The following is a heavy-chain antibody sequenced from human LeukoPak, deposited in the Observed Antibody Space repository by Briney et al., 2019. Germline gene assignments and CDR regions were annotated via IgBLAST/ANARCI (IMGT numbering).Heavy chain of an antibody. Sequence: GGSLRLSCAASGFTFSSYGMSWVRQAPGKGLEWVSAISGSGGSTYYADSVKGRFTISRDNSKNTLYLQMNSLRAEDTAVYYCAKDPRRYSRTGGYFEYWGQGILVTVSS. CDR1: GFTFSSYG. D-gene: IGHD6-13*01. J-gene: IGHJ4*02. V-gene: IGHV3-23*01. CDR2: ISGSGGST. CDR3: AKDPRRYSRTGGYFEY.